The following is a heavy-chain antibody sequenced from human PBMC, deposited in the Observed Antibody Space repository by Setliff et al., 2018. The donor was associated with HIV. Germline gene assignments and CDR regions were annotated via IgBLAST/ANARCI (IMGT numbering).Heavy chain of an antibody. D-gene: IGHD3-22*01. Sequence: SETLSLTCTVSGGSISSYYWSWIRQPPGKGLEWIGNIHSSGSTNYNPSLKSRVTISVDTSKNQFSLKLTSVTAADTAVYYCARLEYYSDGNGYLQFYFDYWGQGTLVTVSS. CDR2: IHSSGST. CDR1: GGSISSYY. J-gene: IGHJ4*02. V-gene: IGHV4-4*09. CDR3: ARLEYYSDGNGYLQFYFDY.